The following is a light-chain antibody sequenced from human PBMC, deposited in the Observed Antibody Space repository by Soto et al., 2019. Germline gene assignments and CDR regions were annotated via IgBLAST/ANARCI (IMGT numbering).Light chain of an antibody. CDR3: QQYNNRPPIT. V-gene: IGKV3-15*01. CDR2: GAS. J-gene: IGKJ5*01. CDR1: QSLGNN. Sequence: EIVMTQSPATLSVSPGERATLSCRASQSLGNNLAWYQHKPAQAPSLLIYGASTRATGIPARFSGSGSGTEFTLTISSLQYEDVAVYYCQQYNNRPPITFGQGTRLEIK.